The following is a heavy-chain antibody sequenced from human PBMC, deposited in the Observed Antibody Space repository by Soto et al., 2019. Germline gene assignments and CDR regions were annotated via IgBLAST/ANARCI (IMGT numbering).Heavy chain of an antibody. CDR2: IIPIFGTA. J-gene: IGHJ3*02. CDR3: AREVGIAVAILGSHDAFDI. V-gene: IGHV1-69*12. D-gene: IGHD6-19*01. CDR1: GGTFSSYA. Sequence: QVQLVQSGAEVKKPGSSVKVSCKASGGTFSSYAISWVRQAPGQGLEWMGGIIPIFGTANYAQKFQGRVTITADESTSTAYMELSSLRSEDTAVYYCAREVGIAVAILGSHDAFDIWGQGTMVTVSS.